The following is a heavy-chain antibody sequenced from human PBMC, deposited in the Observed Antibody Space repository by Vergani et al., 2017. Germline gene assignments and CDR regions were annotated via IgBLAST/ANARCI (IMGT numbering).Heavy chain of an antibody. CDR3: TRHGRSGWAGYFQH. V-gene: IGHV4-39*01. CDR1: GVSIGSNSYY. CDR2: IYYTGTT. D-gene: IGHD6-19*01. J-gene: IGHJ1*01. Sequence: QLQLQESGPGLVKPSETLSLTCTVSGVSIGSNSYYWGWIRQPPGKGLEWIGTIYYTGTTYYNEAHKSRLTISVDTSKNQFSLYLTSVTAADTAVYYCTRHGRSGWAGYFQHWGQGTLVTASS.